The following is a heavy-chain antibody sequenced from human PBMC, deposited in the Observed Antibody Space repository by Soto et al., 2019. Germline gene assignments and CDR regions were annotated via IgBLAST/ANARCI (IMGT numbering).Heavy chain of an antibody. V-gene: IGHV1-69*13. D-gene: IGHD6-6*01. CDR3: ARDRSSSSSGYYGMDV. Sequence: SVKVSCKASGGTFSSYAISWVRQAPGQGLEWMGGIIPIFGTANYAQKFQGRVTITADESTSTAYMELSSLRSEDTAVYYCARDRSSSSSGYYGMDVWGQGTTVTVS. CDR1: GGTFSSYA. J-gene: IGHJ6*02. CDR2: IIPIFGTA.